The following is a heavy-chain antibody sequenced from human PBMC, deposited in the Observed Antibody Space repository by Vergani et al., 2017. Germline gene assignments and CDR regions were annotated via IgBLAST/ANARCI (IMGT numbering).Heavy chain of an antibody. J-gene: IGHJ4*02. V-gene: IGHV3-23*01. D-gene: IGHD5-12*01. Sequence: EVQLLQSEGAVVQPGGSLRLSCVASGFTFTSHAMSWVGQGHGQGLDWFSSIKNTGDSTHYADSVKGRFTISRDNSKNTLYLQMNSLRVEDTAVYYCGGGSDNYDWGQGTLVTVSS. CDR1: GFTFTSHA. CDR2: IKNTGDST. CDR3: GGGSDNYD.